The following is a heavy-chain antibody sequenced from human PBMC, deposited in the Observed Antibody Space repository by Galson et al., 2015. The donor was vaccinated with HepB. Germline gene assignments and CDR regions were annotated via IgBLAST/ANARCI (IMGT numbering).Heavy chain of an antibody. D-gene: IGHD6-19*01. CDR3: ARPNSSGWYLVDNWFDP. J-gene: IGHJ5*02. CDR2: IYYSGST. V-gene: IGHV4-39*01. CDR1: GGSISSSSYY. Sequence: LSLTCTVSGGSISSSSYYWGWIRQPPGKGLEWIGSIYYSGSTYYNPSLKSRVTISVDTSKNQFSLKLSSVTAADTAVYYCARPNSSGWYLVDNWFDPWGQGTLVTVSS.